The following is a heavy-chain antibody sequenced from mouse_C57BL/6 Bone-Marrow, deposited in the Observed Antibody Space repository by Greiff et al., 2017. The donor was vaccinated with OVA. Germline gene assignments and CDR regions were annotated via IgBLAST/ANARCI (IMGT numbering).Heavy chain of an antibody. CDR1: GFNIKNTY. D-gene: IGHD1-1*01. Sequence: VHVKQSVAELVRPGASVKLSCTASGFNIKNTYMHWVKQRPEQGLEWIGRIDPANGNTKYAPKFQGKATITADTSSNTAYLQLSSLTSEDTAIYYCADITTVVATDAMDYWGQGTSVTVSS. CDR3: ADITTVVATDAMDY. CDR2: IDPANGNT. V-gene: IGHV14-3*01. J-gene: IGHJ4*01.